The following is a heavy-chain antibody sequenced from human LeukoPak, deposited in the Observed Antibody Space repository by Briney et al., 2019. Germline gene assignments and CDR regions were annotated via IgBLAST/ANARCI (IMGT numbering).Heavy chain of an antibody. CDR2: VYYSGSA. D-gene: IGHD6-19*01. CDR3: SGDRLVPYYFDR. CDR1: GVSLSDHY. J-gene: IGHJ4*02. V-gene: IGHV4-59*03. Sequence: PSETLSLTCTVSGVSLSDHYWTWIRQPPGKGLEWIGYVYYSGSANYNPFLNPSLKSRVTLSLDTSTNQFSLTLTSVTAADTAVYYCSGDRLVPYYFDRWGQGTLVTVSS.